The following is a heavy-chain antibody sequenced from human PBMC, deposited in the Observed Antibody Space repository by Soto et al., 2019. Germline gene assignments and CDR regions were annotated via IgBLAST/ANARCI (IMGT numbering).Heavy chain of an antibody. CDR2: INPNSGVT. V-gene: IGHV1-2*04. CDR3: ARGVSGWSPFDL. J-gene: IGHJ4*02. D-gene: IGHD6-19*01. Sequence: QVQLVQSGAEVKKPGASVKVSCKTSGYTFTDYYVHWVRQAPGQGLECMGWINPNSGVTNYAQKFQGWVTLTRDTSVSTAYMELNRLKSDDTAVFFCARGVSGWSPFDLWGQGTLVTVSS. CDR1: GYTFTDYY.